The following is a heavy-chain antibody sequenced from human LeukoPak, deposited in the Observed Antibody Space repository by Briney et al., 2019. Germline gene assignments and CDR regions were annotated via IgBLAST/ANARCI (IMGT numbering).Heavy chain of an antibody. CDR2: IKEDRSEK. CDR3: ARGDGGYCNY. V-gene: IGHV3-7*01. D-gene: IGHD2-2*03. Sequence: GGSLRLSYAASGFTFSSYWMSWVRQAPGKGLEWVANIKEDRSEKYYVDSVKGRFTISRDNSKNMLYLQMNSLRAEDTAVYYCARGDGGYCNYWGQGTLVTVSS. J-gene: IGHJ4*02. CDR1: GFTFSSYW.